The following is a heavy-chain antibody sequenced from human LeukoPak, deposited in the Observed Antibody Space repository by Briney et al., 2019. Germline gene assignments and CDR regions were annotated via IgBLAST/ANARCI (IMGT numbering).Heavy chain of an antibody. V-gene: IGHV4-4*02. Sequence: PAGTLSLTCAVSGGSISSSNWWNWVRQPPGKGLEWIGEIYHSGSTNYNPSLKSRVTISVDKSKNQFSLKLSSVTAADTAVYYCARERIAAAGPEGDYYYYYYMDVWGKGTTVTVSS. CDR2: IYHSGST. CDR3: ARERIAAAGPEGDYYYYYYMDV. CDR1: GGSISSSNW. J-gene: IGHJ6*03. D-gene: IGHD6-13*01.